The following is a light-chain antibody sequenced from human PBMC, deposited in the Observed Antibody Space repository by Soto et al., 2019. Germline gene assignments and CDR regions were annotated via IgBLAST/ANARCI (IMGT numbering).Light chain of an antibody. CDR3: KQSYGTPLT. V-gene: IGKV1-39*01. CDR2: AAS. CDR1: QSISNY. J-gene: IGKJ4*01. Sequence: DIEMTQSPSSLSASVGDRVTIACRARQSISNYLNWYQHKPGKVPKLLIYAASSLQSGVPTRFSGSGSGTDFTLTISSLQPEDFATYYCKQSYGTPLTFGGGTKVEIK.